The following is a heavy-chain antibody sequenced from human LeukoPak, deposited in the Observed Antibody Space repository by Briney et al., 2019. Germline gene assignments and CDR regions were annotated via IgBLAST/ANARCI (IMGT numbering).Heavy chain of an antibody. CDR1: GFTFSSYG. D-gene: IGHD2-15*01. CDR2: ISSSGTII. J-gene: IGHJ4*02. Sequence: AGGSLRLSCAASGFTFSSYGMHWVRQAPGKGLEWVSYISSSGTIIYYADSVKGRFTISRDNAKNSLYLQMNSLRAEDTAVYYCAKGPPPYCSGGSCYMPFDYWGQGTLVTVSS. V-gene: IGHV3-48*04. CDR3: AKGPPPYCSGGSCYMPFDY.